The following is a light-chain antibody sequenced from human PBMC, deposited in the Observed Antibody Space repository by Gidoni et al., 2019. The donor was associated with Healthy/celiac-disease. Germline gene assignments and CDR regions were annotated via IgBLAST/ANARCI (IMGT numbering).Light chain of an antibody. CDR3: QQYDNLPLT. Sequence: IPVTQSPSSLSASVGDRVTITCQAKQDSSNYLNWYQQKPGKAPKLLIYDASNLETGVPSRCSGSGARTDFTFIISSLQPEDIATYYCQQYDNLPLTFGGGTKVEIK. J-gene: IGKJ4*01. V-gene: IGKV1-33*01. CDR2: DAS. CDR1: QDSSNY.